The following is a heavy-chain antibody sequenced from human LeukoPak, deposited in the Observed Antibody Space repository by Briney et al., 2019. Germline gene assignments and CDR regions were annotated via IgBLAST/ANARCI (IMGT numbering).Heavy chain of an antibody. J-gene: IGHJ5*02. CDR1: RFTFSTYA. V-gene: IGHV3-23*01. D-gene: IGHD2-2*01. CDR2: ISGNGGST. CDR3: AKHIVVLQAARGFDP. Sequence: GGSLRLSCAASRFTFSTYAMSWVRQAPGKGLEWVSAISGNGGSTYYADSVKGRFTISRDNSKNTLHLQVNSLRAEDTAVYYCAKHIVVLQAARGFDPWGQGTLFTVSS.